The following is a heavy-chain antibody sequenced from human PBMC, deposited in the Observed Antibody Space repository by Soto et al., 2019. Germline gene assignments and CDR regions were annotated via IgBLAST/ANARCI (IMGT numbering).Heavy chain of an antibody. D-gene: IGHD2-21*01. CDR2: ISSSSSII. Sequence: DVQLVESGGGLVQPGGSLRLSCAASGFTFSSNSMNWVRQAPGKGLEWVSYISSSSSIIYYADSVQGRFTISSDNAKNSLYFEMNKLRAEDTAVYSCARDVEVLGSQWYFDLWGRGTLVTFSA. J-gene: IGHJ2*01. V-gene: IGHV3-48*01. CDR1: GFTFSSNS. CDR3: ARDVEVLGSQWYFDL.